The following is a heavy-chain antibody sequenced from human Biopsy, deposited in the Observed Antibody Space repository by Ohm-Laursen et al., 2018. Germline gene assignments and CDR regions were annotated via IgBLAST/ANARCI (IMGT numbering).Heavy chain of an antibody. CDR2: ISYTGGI. CDR1: GGSISGYH. Sequence: SDTLSFTCTVSGGSISGYHWSWIRKSPGKGLEWLAYISYTGGITSNPSLNGRATMSLDTSKNQFPLRLIYVTAADTAVYYRARMPHFDYWGQGILVTVSS. V-gene: IGHV4-59*07. D-gene: IGHD2-2*01. J-gene: IGHJ4*02. CDR3: ARMPHFDY.